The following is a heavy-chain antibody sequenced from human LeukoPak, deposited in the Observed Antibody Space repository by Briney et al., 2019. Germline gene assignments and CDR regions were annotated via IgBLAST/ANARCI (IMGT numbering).Heavy chain of an antibody. CDR2: ISAYNGNT. D-gene: IGHD6-13*01. J-gene: IGHJ4*02. CDR3: TRDLPYSSSWESIDY. CDR1: GYTFTSYH. Sequence: ASVKVSCKPSGYTFTSYHMHWVRQAPGQRLEWMGWISAYNGNTDYAQKLQGRVTMTTDTSTSTAYMELRSLRSDDTAVYYCTRDLPYSSSWESIDYWGQGTLVTVSS. V-gene: IGHV1-18*04.